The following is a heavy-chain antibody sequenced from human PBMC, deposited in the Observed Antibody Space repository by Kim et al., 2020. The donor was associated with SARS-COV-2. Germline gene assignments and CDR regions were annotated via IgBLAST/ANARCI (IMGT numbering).Heavy chain of an antibody. J-gene: IGHJ4*02. V-gene: IGHV3-21*01. D-gene: IGHD6-19*01. Sequence: YADAVEGRFTITSEKAKNSLYLQMNSLRAEDTAMYYCARDVGHGWPGGFDYWGQGALVTVSS. CDR3: ARDVGHGWPGGFDY.